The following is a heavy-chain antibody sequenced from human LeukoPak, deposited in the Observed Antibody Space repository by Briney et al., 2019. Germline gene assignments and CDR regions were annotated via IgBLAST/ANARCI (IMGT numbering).Heavy chain of an antibody. CDR2: ISDSGDGT. V-gene: IGHV3-23*01. Sequence: GGSLRLSCAASGFTFSSYAMSWVRQAPGKGLQWVSAISDSGDGTYYADSVKGRFTISRDNSENTLFLQMNSLSTEDTAVYYCARDNRKFGDLIGAYWGQGTLVTVSS. J-gene: IGHJ4*02. D-gene: IGHD2/OR15-2a*01. CDR3: ARDNRKFGDLIGAY. CDR1: GFTFSSYA.